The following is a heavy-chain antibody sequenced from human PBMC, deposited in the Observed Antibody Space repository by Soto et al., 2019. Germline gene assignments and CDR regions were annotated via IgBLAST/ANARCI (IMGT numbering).Heavy chain of an antibody. J-gene: IGHJ6*03. CDR3: AIDHILQAEHCMDV. CDR1: AFTLSLNA. D-gene: IGHD2-15*01. CDR2: ISGSGGST. Sequence: GGSLRLSCAASAFTLSLNAMSSVRQAPGKGLEWFSAISGSGGSTYYADSVKGRFTISRDNSKNTLYLQMNSLRAEDTAVYYCAIDHILQAEHCMDVWGKGTTVTVSS. V-gene: IGHV3-23*01.